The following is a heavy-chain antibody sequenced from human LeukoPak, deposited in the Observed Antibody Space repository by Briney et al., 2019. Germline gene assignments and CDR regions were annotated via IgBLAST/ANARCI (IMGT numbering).Heavy chain of an antibody. CDR3: ARSPYSSGWYGYYDY. D-gene: IGHD6-13*01. CDR1: GYSFIYYA. J-gene: IGHJ4*02. V-gene: IGHV1-3*02. Sequence: ASVTVSCKASGYSFIYYAIHWVRQAPGQRLEWMGWTNADNGNTKYSQEFQGRLTITRDTSASTAYMELSSLRSEDMAVYYCARSPYSSGWYGYYDYWGQGTLVTVSS. CDR2: TNADNGNT.